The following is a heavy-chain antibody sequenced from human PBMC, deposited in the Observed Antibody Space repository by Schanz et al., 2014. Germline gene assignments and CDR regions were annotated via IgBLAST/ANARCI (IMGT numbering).Heavy chain of an antibody. D-gene: IGHD2-2*01. CDR3: AKDLLYGAPMPLNHLDY. Sequence: DLVESGGGLIQRGESLRLSCSASGFSFSSYSMNWVRQAPGKGLEWVSVIYSGIGAYYADSVKGRFTISRDNSKNTLYLQMNSLRAEDTAVYYCAKDLLYGAPMPLNHLDYWGQGTLVTVSS. V-gene: IGHV3-23*03. CDR1: GFSFSSYS. CDR2: IYSGIGA. J-gene: IGHJ4*02.